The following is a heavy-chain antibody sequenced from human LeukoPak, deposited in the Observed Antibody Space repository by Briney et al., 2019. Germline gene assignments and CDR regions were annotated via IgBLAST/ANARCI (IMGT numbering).Heavy chain of an antibody. CDR2: IKHDGSEK. J-gene: IGHJ4*02. D-gene: IGHD3-10*01. CDR1: RFTFSNYW. CDR3: ARSLYDSGSSPFDH. Sequence: GGSLRLSCVVSRFTFSNYWMSWVRQAPGKGLEWVANIKHDGSEKYYVDSVKGRFTISRDNAKNSLFLQMNSLRAEDTAVYYCARSLYDSGSSPFDHWGQGTLVTVSS. V-gene: IGHV3-7*04.